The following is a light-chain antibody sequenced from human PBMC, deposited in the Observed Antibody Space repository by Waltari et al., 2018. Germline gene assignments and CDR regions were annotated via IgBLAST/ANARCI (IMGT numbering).Light chain of an antibody. CDR1: QSVRSN. CDR2: GAS. V-gene: IGKV3-15*01. J-gene: IGKJ1*01. Sequence: EMVMTQSPATLSVSPGERATLSCRASQSVRSNLAWYQQKPGQAPRRLIYGASTRATGIPARFSGSGSGTEFTLTISSLQSEDFAVYYCQQYNIWPRTFGQGTKVEIK. CDR3: QQYNIWPRT.